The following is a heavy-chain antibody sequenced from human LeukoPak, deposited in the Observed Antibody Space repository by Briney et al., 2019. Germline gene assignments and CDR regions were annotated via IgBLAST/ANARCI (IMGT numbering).Heavy chain of an antibody. D-gene: IGHD3-16*01. CDR1: GGSFSGYY. V-gene: IGHV4-34*01. J-gene: IGHJ3*02. CDR2: INHSGST. Sequence: SEILSLTCAVYGGSFSGYYWSWIRQPPGKGLEWIGEINHSGSTNYNPSLKSRVTISVDTSKNQFSLKLSSVTAADTAVYYCARAVLGAFDIWGQGTTVTVSS. CDR3: ARAVLGAFDI.